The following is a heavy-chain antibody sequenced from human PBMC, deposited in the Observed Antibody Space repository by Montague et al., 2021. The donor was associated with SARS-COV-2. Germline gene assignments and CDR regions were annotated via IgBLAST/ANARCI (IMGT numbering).Heavy chain of an antibody. Sequence: SETLSLTCTVSGGSISSYYCCWIRQPPGKGPEWIGYMYYSGSTNYNPSLKSRVTLSVDTSKNQFSLKLSSVTAADTAVYYCARDFDYWGQGTLVTVSS. J-gene: IGHJ4*02. CDR2: MYYSGST. CDR1: GGSISSYY. V-gene: IGHV4-59*13. CDR3: ARDFDY.